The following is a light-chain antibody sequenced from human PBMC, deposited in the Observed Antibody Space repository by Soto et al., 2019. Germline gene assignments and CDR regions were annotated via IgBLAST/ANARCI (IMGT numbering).Light chain of an antibody. CDR3: QQYKNWPPVT. J-gene: IGKJ4*01. V-gene: IGKV3-15*01. Sequence: ETVMTQSPATLSVSPGESATLSCRASQSVGSNLAWYQQKPGQAPRLLIYAASTRATGIPARFSGSGSGTEFTLTISSLQSEDFALYYCQQYKNWPPVTFGRGTKVEIK. CDR1: QSVGSN. CDR2: AAS.